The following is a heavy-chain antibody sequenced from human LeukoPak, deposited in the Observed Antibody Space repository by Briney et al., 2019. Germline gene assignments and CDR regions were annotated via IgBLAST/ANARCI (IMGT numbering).Heavy chain of an antibody. D-gene: IGHD3-10*01. Sequence: SETLSLTCTVSGGSISSSSYYWGWIRQPPGKGLEWIGSTYYSGSTYYNPSLKSRVTISVDTSKNQFSLKLSSVTAADTAVYYCARRSGSYQSQDYFDYWGQGTLVTVSS. CDR2: TYYSGST. J-gene: IGHJ4*02. CDR1: GGSISSSSYY. CDR3: ARRSGSYQSQDYFDY. V-gene: IGHV4-39*01.